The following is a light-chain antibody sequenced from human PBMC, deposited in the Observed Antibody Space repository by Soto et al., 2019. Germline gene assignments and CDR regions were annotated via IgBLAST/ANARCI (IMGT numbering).Light chain of an antibody. CDR1: QTISNY. V-gene: IGKV1-39*01. CDR3: QQSYTTPWT. CDR2: AAS. J-gene: IGKJ1*01. Sequence: DIQIAQSPSSLSASVGDRVSITCRASQTISNYLHWYQQKQGEAPIVLIYAASSLQSGVPPRFSGSGSGTDFTLTISTLQPEDFATYYCQQSYTTPWTFGQGTKVDI.